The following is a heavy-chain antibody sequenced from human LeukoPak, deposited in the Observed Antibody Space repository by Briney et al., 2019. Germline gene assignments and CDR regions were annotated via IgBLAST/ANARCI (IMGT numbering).Heavy chain of an antibody. CDR2: IIPIFGTA. D-gene: IGHD6-19*01. CDR1: GGTFSSSA. Sequence: ASVKVSCKASGGTFSSSAISWVRQAPGQGLEWMGGIIPIFGTANYAQKFQGRVTITADESTSTAYMELSSLRSEDTAVYYCARSRGSSGWYWFDPWGQGTLVTVSS. J-gene: IGHJ5*02. V-gene: IGHV1-69*01. CDR3: ARSRGSSGWYWFDP.